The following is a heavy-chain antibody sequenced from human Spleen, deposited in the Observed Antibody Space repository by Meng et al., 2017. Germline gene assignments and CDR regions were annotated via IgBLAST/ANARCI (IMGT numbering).Heavy chain of an antibody. Sequence: GGSLRLSCVASGVSFTDAWMTWVRQAPGKGLEWVANINQDGSEEYYVDSVKGRFSISRDNAKSSLFLQMKSLRVEDTAMYYCARDTSSFYCWGQGTLVTVSS. J-gene: IGHJ4*02. CDR3: ARDTSSFYC. V-gene: IGHV3-7*01. CDR1: GVSFTDAW. CDR2: INQDGSEE. D-gene: IGHD3-16*02.